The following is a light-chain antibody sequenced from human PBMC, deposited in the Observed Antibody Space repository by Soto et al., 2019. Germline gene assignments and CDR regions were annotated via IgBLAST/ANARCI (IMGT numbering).Light chain of an antibody. V-gene: IGLV1-44*01. CDR2: SNN. CDR1: SSNIGSNT. J-gene: IGLJ2*01. Sequence: QSVLTQPPSASGTPGQRVTISCSGSSSNIGSNTVNWYQQLPGTAPKLLIYSNNQRPSAVPGRFSGSKSGTSASLAISGLQSEDEADYYCAAWDDSLNGVVFGRGTQLTVL. CDR3: AAWDDSLNGVV.